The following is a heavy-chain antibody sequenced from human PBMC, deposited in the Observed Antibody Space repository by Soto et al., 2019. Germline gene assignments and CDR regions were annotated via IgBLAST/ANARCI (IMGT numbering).Heavy chain of an antibody. CDR3: AKDRYGDYGGIDY. CDR1: GFTFSTYA. CDR2: ITGSGGST. D-gene: IGHD4-17*01. V-gene: IGHV3-23*01. Sequence: EVQLLESGGGLVQPGGSLRLSCAASGFTFSTYAMIWVRQAPGKGLEWVSVITGSGGSTYYADSVKGRFTISRDTSKKTLLLQMNSLRAEDTAVYYCAKDRYGDYGGIDYWGQGTMVTVSS. J-gene: IGHJ4*02.